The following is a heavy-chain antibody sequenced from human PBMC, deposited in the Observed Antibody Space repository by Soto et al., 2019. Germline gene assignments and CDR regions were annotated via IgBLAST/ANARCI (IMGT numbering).Heavy chain of an antibody. V-gene: IGHV1-69*13. CDR1: GGTFSSYA. CDR2: IIPIFGTA. J-gene: IGHJ3*02. D-gene: IGHD1-1*01. CDR3: ARATLTTTGTTVAAFDI. Sequence: SVKVSCKASGGTFSSYAISWVRQAPGQGLEWMGGIIPIFGTANYAQKFQGRVTITADESTSTAYMELSSLRSEDTAVYYCARATLTTTGTTVAAFDIWGQGTRVTVSS.